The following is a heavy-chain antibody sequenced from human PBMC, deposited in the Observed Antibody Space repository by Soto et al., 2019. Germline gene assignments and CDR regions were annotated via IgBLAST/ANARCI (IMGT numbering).Heavy chain of an antibody. CDR1: GYTFTSYG. D-gene: IGHD3-16*01. CDR2: ISAYNGNT. V-gene: IGHV1-18*04. CDR3: ARGLNPWVLFDY. J-gene: IGHJ4*02. Sequence: ASVKVSCKASGYTFTSYGISWVRQAPGQGLEWTRWISAYNGNTNYAQKLQGRVTMTTDTSTSTAYMELRSLRSDDTAVYYCARGLNPWVLFDYWGQGTLVTVSS.